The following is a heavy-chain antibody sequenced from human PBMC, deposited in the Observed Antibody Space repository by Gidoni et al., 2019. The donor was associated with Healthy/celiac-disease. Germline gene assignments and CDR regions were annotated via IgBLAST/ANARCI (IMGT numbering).Heavy chain of an antibody. CDR1: GYTFTGYY. V-gene: IGHV1-2*02. CDR3: ARDLVDSSGINWFDP. J-gene: IGHJ5*02. CDR2: INPNSGGT. D-gene: IGHD6-19*01. Sequence: QVQLVQSGAEVKKPGASVKVSCKASGYTFTGYYMHWVRQAPGQGLEWMGWINPNSGGTNYAQKFQGRVTMTRDTSISTAYMELSRLRSDDTAVYYGARDLVDSSGINWFDPWGQGTLVTVSS.